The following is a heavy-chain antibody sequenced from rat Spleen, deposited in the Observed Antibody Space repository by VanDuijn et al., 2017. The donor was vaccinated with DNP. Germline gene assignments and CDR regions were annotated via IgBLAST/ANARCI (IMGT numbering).Heavy chain of an antibody. CDR3: TEDYSSDNWFSY. D-gene: IGHD1-8*01. J-gene: IGHJ3*01. V-gene: IGHV5-7*01. Sequence: EVQLVESGGGLVQPGRSLKLSCAASGFTFSDYNMAWVRQAPKRGLEWVATISYDGKTTFYRDSVKGRFTISRDNAKSILNLQMDSLRSDDTATYDCTEDYSSDNWFSYWGQGTLVTVSS. CDR1: GFTFSDYN. CDR2: ISYDGKTT.